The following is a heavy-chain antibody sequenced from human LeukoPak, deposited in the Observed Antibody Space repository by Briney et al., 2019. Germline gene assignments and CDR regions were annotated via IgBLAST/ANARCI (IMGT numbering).Heavy chain of an antibody. J-gene: IGHJ4*02. Sequence: SETLSLICTVSGGSINSYYWSWIRQPPGKGLEWIGYIFYSGSTNYNPSLKSRVTISVDTSENQFSLKLSSVTAADTAVYYCARDHGFWQYYFDYWGQGTLVTVSS. CDR1: GGSINSYY. V-gene: IGHV4-59*01. CDR2: IFYSGST. D-gene: IGHD3/OR15-3a*01. CDR3: ARDHGFWQYYFDY.